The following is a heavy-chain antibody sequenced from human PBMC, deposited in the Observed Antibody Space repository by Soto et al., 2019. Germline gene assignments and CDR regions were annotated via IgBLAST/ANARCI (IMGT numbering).Heavy chain of an antibody. CDR3: AVGYCSSTSCYAPRLYYYGMDV. CDR1: GFTYSTYT. CDR2: ISGSGGST. D-gene: IGHD2-2*01. V-gene: IGHV3-23*01. Sequence: HPGGSLRLSCAASGFTYSTYTMHWVRQAPGKGLEWVSGISGSGGSTYYADSVKGRFTTSRDNSKNTLYLQINSLRAEDTAVYYCAVGYCSSTSCYAPRLYYYGMDVGGQGTTVTVSS. J-gene: IGHJ6*02.